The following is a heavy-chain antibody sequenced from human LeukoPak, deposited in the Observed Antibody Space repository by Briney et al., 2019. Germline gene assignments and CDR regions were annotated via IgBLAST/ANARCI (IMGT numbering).Heavy chain of an antibody. CDR3: GQHGDYFPKDWFDP. V-gene: IGHV3-21*04. J-gene: IGHJ5*02. CDR1: GFTFSSYS. D-gene: IGHD4-17*01. Sequence: GGSLRLSCAASGFTFSSYSMNWVRQAPGKGLEWVSSISSSSSYIYYADSVKGRFTISRDNSKNTLYLQMNSLRAEDTAVYYCGQHGDYFPKDWFDPWGQGTLVTVSS. CDR2: ISSSSSYI.